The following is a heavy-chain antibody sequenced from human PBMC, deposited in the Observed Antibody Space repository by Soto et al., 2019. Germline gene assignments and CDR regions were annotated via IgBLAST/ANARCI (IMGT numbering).Heavy chain of an antibody. CDR1: GFTFRTYG. CDR3: AKGGGYSYGTNDAFDI. CDR2: ISDDGRNK. V-gene: IGHV3-30*18. J-gene: IGHJ3*02. D-gene: IGHD5-18*01. Sequence: GGSLRLSCAASGFTFRTYGMHWVRQAPGKGLEWVAVISDDGRNKCNIASVEGRFTISRDNSKNTLFLQMNGLRTEDTAVYYCAKGGGYSYGTNDAFDIWGPGTMVTVSS.